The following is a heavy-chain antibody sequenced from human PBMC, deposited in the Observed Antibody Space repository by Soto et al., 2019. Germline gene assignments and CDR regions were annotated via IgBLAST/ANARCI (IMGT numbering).Heavy chain of an antibody. CDR1: GFTFSTYA. Sequence: QVQLVESGGGVVQPGRSLRLSCAASGFTFSTYAMHWVRQAPGKGLEWVAVISYDGTNKYYADSVRGRFTISRDNSKNTLFLQMNSLRAEDTAVYYCAKDGGGYNYGYVLLDKYDYGMVFWGQGTTVTVSS. D-gene: IGHD5-18*01. V-gene: IGHV3-30-3*01. J-gene: IGHJ6*02. CDR2: ISYDGTNK. CDR3: AKDGGGYNYGYVLLDKYDYGMVF.